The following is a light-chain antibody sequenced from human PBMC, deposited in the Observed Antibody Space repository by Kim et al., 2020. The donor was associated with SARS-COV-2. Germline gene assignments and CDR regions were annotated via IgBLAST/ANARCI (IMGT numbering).Light chain of an antibody. J-gene: IGKJ5*01. CDR2: WAS. CDR3: QQYYSTPIT. Sequence: ATINCMSSQSVLYSSNNKNYLAWYQQKPGQPPKLLIYWASTRESGVPDRFSGSGSGTDFTLTISSLQAEDVAVYYCQQYYSTPITFGQGTRLEIK. CDR1: QSVLYSSNNKNY. V-gene: IGKV4-1*01.